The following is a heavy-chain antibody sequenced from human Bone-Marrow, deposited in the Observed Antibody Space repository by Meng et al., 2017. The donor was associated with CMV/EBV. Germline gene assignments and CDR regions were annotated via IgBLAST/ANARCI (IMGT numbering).Heavy chain of an antibody. V-gene: IGHV1-2*02. CDR3: ARERHTTGTDYYYYGMDV. Sequence: ASVKVSCKASGYTFTGYYMHWVRQAPGQGLEWMGWINPNSGGTNYAQKFQGRVTMTRYTSISTAYMELSRLRSDDTAVYYCARERHTTGTDYYYYGMDVWGQGTTVTVSS. CDR1: GYTFTGYY. J-gene: IGHJ6*02. D-gene: IGHD1-1*01. CDR2: INPNSGGT.